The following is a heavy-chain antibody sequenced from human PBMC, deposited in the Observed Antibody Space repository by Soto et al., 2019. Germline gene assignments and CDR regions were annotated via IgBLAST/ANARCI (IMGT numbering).Heavy chain of an antibody. CDR1: GYTFSSYA. Sequence: SVKGSCKASGYTFSSYAISWVRQAPGQGLEWMGGIIPIFGTANYAQKFQGRVTITADESTSTAYMELSSLRSEDTAVYYCARDLVVAGTRYFDYWGQGTLITSPQ. CDR3: ARDLVVAGTRYFDY. CDR2: IIPIFGTA. J-gene: IGHJ4*02. D-gene: IGHD6-19*01. V-gene: IGHV1-69*13.